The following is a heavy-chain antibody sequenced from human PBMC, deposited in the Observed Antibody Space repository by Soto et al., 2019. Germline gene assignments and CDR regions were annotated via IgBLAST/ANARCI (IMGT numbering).Heavy chain of an antibody. D-gene: IGHD3-16*01. J-gene: IGHJ3*02. V-gene: IGHV4-39*01. CDR2: IYYSGST. CDR3: ASPTLGAFDI. CDR1: GGSISKSNYF. Sequence: QLQLQESCPGLVKPSETLSLTCTVSGGSISKSNYFWGWIRQPPGKGLEWIGSIYYSGSTSYNSSLKSRVTISVDTSKNQFSLRLSSVTAADTAVYYCASPTLGAFDIWGQGTKVTVSS.